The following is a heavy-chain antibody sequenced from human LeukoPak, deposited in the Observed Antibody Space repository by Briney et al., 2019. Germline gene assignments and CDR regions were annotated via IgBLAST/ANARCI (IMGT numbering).Heavy chain of an antibody. D-gene: IGHD3-16*02. Sequence: PSETLSLTCTVSGGSISSSSYYWGWIRQPPGKGLEWIGSIYYSGSTYYNPSLKSRVTISVDTSKNQFSLKLSSVTAADTAVYYCAREDSIYDYVWGSYRLGRRYFDYWGQGTLVTVSS. V-gene: IGHV4-39*07. CDR3: AREDSIYDYVWGSYRLGRRYFDY. CDR2: IYYSGST. J-gene: IGHJ4*02. CDR1: GGSISSSSYY.